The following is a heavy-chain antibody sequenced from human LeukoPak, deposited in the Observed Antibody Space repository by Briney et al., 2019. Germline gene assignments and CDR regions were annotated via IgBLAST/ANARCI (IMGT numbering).Heavy chain of an antibody. CDR1: GYTFTGYY. CDR3: AREGVDSSSWYRFDP. Sequence: ASVKVSCKASGYTFTGYYMHWVRQAPGQGLEWMGWINPNSGGTNYAQKFQGRVTMTRDTSISTAYMELSGLRSDDTAVYYCAREGVDSSSWYRFDPWGQGTLVTVSS. J-gene: IGHJ5*02. V-gene: IGHV1-2*02. D-gene: IGHD6-13*01. CDR2: INPNSGGT.